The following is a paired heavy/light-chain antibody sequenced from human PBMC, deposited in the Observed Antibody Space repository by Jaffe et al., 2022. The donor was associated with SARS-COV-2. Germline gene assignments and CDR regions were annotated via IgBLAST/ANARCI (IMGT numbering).Light chain of an antibody. CDR1: SSDVGGYNY. J-gene: IGLJ1*01. CDR2: DVS. Sequence: QSALTQPRSVSGSPGQSVTISCTGTSSDVGGYNYVSWYQQHPGKAPKLMIYDVSKRPSGVPDRFSGSKSGNTASLTISGLQAEDEADYYCCSYAGSYVFGTGTKVTVL. CDR3: CSYAGSYV. V-gene: IGLV2-11*01.
Heavy chain of an antibody. CDR1: GGSISSSSYY. D-gene: IGHD3-9*01. Sequence: QLQLQESGPGLVKPSETLSLTCTVSGGSISSSSYYWGWIRQPPGKGLEWIGSIYYSGSTYYNPSLKSRVTISVDTSKNQFSLKLSSVTAADTAVYYCARQGVYYDILTGHIPPEAWFDPWGQGTLVTVSS. CDR3: ARQGVYYDILTGHIPPEAWFDP. J-gene: IGHJ5*02. V-gene: IGHV4-39*01. CDR2: IYYSGST.